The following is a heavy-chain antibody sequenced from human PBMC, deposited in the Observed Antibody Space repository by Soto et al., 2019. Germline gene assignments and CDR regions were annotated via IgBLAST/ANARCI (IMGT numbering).Heavy chain of an antibody. V-gene: IGHV1-69*13. CDR1: ARTFSSYA. CDR3: ASDIAADGSYDVFDI. Sequence: GASVKCSCKASARTFSSYAISWVRQAPGQGLEWMGGIIPIFGTANYAQKFQGRVTITADESTSTAYMELSSLRSEDTAGYYFASDIAADGSYDVFDIWGQGTMVTVS. CDR2: IIPIFGTA. D-gene: IGHD6-13*01. J-gene: IGHJ3*02.